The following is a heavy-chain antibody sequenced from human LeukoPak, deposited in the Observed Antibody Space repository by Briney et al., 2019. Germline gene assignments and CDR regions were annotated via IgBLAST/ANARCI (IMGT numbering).Heavy chain of an antibody. V-gene: IGHV3-48*01. D-gene: IGHD3-10*01. Sequence: GGSLRLSCAASGLTFSDYSMNWVRQAPGKGLEWISYISSSSSTIYYADSVKGRFTISRDNAKDSLYLQMNSLRAEDTAVYYCARERSTMVRGVITREYYFDFWGQGTLVTVSS. CDR3: ARERSTMVRGVITREYYFDF. J-gene: IGHJ4*02. CDR1: GLTFSDYS. CDR2: ISSSSSTI.